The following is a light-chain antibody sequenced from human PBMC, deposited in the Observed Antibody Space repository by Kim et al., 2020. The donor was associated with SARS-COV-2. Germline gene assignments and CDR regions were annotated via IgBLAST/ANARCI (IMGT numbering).Light chain of an antibody. CDR2: DAS. Sequence: EIVLTQSPATLSLSPGERATLSCRASQSVSSYLAWYQQKPGQAPRLLIYDASNRATGIPARFSGSGSGTDSTLTISSLEPEDFAVYYCQQRSNWYTFGQGTKLEI. V-gene: IGKV3-11*01. CDR1: QSVSSY. CDR3: QQRSNWYT. J-gene: IGKJ2*01.